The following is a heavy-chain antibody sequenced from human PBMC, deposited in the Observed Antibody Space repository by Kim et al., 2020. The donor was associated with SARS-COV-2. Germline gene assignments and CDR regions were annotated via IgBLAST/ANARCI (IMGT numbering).Heavy chain of an antibody. J-gene: IGHJ3*02. D-gene: IGHD3-22*01. CDR3: ARGPNYYDSSGYYYGAFDI. Sequence: SETLSLTCTVSGGSISSSSYYWGWIRQPPGKGLEWIGSIYYSGSTYYNPSLKSRVTISVDTSKNQFSLKLSSVTAADTAVYYCARGPNYYDSSGYYYGAFDIWGQGTMVTVSS. V-gene: IGHV4-39*07. CDR2: IYYSGST. CDR1: GGSISSSSYY.